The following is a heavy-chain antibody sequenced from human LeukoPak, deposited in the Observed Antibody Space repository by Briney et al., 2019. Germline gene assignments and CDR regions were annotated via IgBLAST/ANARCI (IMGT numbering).Heavy chain of an antibody. J-gene: IGHJ4*02. CDR3: AIAPYYYDSSGYCS. CDR1: GFTFSSYE. V-gene: IGHV3-48*03. D-gene: IGHD3-22*01. CDR2: ISSSGSTI. Sequence: PGGSLRLSCAASGFTFSSYEMNWVRQAPGKGLEWVSYISSSGSTIYYADSVKGRFTISRDNAKNSLYLQMNSLRAEDTAVYYCAIAPYYYDSSGYCSWGQGTLVTVSS.